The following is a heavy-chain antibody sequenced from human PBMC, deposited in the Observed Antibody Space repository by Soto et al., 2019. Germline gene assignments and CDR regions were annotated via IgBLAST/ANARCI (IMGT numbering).Heavy chain of an antibody. V-gene: IGHV4-39*02. CDR1: DGSISRSTFY. D-gene: IGHD3-10*01. CDR2: VHYTGST. CDR3: ARGLYTYYYGSGIARFDP. Sequence: SETLSLTCTVSDGSISRSTFYWGWIRQPPGKGLEWIGSVHYTGSTYYNPSLKSRVTMSVDSSKNHLSLKVSSVTAADTAVYYCARGLYTYYYGSGIARFDPWGQGTLVTVSS. J-gene: IGHJ5*02.